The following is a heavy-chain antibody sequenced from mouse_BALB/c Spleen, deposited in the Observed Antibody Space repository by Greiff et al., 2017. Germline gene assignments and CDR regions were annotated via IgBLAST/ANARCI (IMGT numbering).Heavy chain of an antibody. CDR1: GFTFSSYY. CDR3: ARKDYYGSSEGFAH. CDR2: INSNGGST. J-gene: IGHJ3*01. V-gene: IGHV5-6-2*01. Sequence: EVHLVESGGGLVKLGGSLKLSCAASGFTFSSYYMSWVRQTPEKRLELVAAINSNGGSTYYPDTVKGRFTISRDNAKNTLYLQMSSLKSEDTAVYYCARKDYYGSSEGFAHWGQGTLVTVSA. D-gene: IGHD1-1*01.